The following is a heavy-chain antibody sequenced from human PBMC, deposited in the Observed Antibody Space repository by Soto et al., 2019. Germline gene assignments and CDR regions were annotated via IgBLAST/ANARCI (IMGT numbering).Heavy chain of an antibody. D-gene: IGHD3-3*01. CDR1: GFSFSTYW. Sequence: PGGSLRLSCEVSGFSFSTYWMTWVRQAPGKGLEWVSAISGSGGSTYYADSVKGRFTISRDNSKNTLYLQMNSLRAEDTAVYYCAKLGLGDFLEWPQSFDYWGQGTLVTVSS. V-gene: IGHV3-23*01. CDR2: ISGSGGST. J-gene: IGHJ4*02. CDR3: AKLGLGDFLEWPQSFDY.